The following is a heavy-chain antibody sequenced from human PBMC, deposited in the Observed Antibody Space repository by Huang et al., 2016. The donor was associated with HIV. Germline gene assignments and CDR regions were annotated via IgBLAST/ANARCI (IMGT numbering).Heavy chain of an antibody. CDR1: GFTFSNAW. D-gene: IGHD6-19*01. CDR2: IKSKTDGGTT. V-gene: IGHV3-15*01. J-gene: IGHJ3*02. CDR3: TTESESSGWTMDHDAFDI. Sequence: GGGLVKPGGSLRLSCAASGFTFSNAWMSWVRQAPGKGLEWVGRIKSKTDGGTTDYAAPVKGRFTISRDDSKNTLYLQMNSLKTEDTAVYYCTTESESSGWTMDHDAFDIWGHGTMVTVSS.